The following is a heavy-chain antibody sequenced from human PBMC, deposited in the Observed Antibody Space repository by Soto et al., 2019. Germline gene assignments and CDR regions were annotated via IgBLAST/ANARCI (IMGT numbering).Heavy chain of an antibody. J-gene: IGHJ4*02. CDR3: VKAREVTLVRISLAQ. Sequence: GGSLRLSCAASGFTFSTYTMTWVRQAPGKGLEWVSSVGGSGDGTYYADSVKGRFTISRDNSKNTLYLQMNSLRAEDTAIYYCVKAREVTLVRISLAQRGRGTRFT. CDR2: VGGSGDGT. D-gene: IGHD2-2*01. V-gene: IGHV3-23*01. CDR1: GFTFSTYT.